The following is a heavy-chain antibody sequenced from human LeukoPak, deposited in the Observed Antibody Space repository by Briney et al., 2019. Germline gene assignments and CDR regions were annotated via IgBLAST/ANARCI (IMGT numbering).Heavy chain of an antibody. Sequence: GGSLRLSCAASGFTFSSYSMNWVRQAPGKGLEWVSSISGSSSYIYYADSVKGRFTISRDNAKNSLYVQMNSLRAEDTAVYYXXXXXXXXXXTSRELGHWYFDLWGRGTLVTVSS. CDR1: GFTFSSYS. J-gene: IGHJ2*01. CDR3: XXXXXXXXXTSRELGHWYFDL. CDR2: ISGSSSYI. D-gene: IGHD2-2*01. V-gene: IGHV3-21*01.